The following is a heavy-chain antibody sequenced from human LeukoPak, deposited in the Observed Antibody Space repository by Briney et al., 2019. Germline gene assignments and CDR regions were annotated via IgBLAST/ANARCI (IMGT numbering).Heavy chain of an antibody. J-gene: IGHJ4*02. CDR2: IYSGGST. CDR1: GFTVSSNY. CDR3: ARGLMYYDSSGFGDY. Sequence: GGSLRLSCAASGFTVSSNYMSWVRQAPGKGLEWVPVIYSGGSTYYADSVKGRFTISRDNSKNTLYLQMNSLRVEDTAVYYCARGLMYYDSSGFGDYWGQGTLVTVSS. D-gene: IGHD3-22*01. V-gene: IGHV3-53*01.